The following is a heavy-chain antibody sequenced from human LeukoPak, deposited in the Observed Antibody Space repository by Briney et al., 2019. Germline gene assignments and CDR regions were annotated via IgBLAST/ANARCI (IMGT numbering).Heavy chain of an antibody. D-gene: IGHD2-15*01. CDR3: AREGDCIGASCYPY. Sequence: ASVKVSCKASGYAFNTYAMNWVRQAPGQGLEWMGWINTNTGNPTYAQGFTGRFVFSLDTSVSTTYLQISGLKAEDTAMYYCAREGDCIGASCYPYWGQGTLVTVSS. J-gene: IGHJ4*02. V-gene: IGHV7-4-1*02. CDR1: GYAFNTYA. CDR2: INTNTGNP.